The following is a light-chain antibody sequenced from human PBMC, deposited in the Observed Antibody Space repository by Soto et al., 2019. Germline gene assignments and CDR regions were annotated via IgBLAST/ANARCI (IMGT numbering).Light chain of an antibody. CDR3: SSYAGSNNV. Sequence: QSVLTQPPSASGSPGQSVTISCTGTSSDVGGYNYVSWYQQHPGKAPKLMIYEVSKRPSGVPDRFSGSKSGNTASLTVSGLPAEDEADYYSSSYAGSNNVFGTGTKVTVL. V-gene: IGLV2-8*01. J-gene: IGLJ1*01. CDR2: EVS. CDR1: SSDVGGYNY.